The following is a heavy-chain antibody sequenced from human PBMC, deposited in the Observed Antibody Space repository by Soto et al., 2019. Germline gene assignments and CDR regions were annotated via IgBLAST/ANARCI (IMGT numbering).Heavy chain of an antibody. Sequence: VQLLQSGGGLVQPGGSLRLSREASGFIFATTAMGWVRQAPGKGLEWVSTISGSGVRTYYADSVKGRFTISRGNSNNTLFIQMISLRADDTAVYFCAAVVGSDYDYVWGSLSFDHWGQGALVTVST. CDR2: ISGSGVRT. D-gene: IGHD3-16*01. CDR3: AAVVGSDYDYVWGSLSFDH. J-gene: IGHJ4*02. V-gene: IGHV3-23*01. CDR1: GFIFATTA.